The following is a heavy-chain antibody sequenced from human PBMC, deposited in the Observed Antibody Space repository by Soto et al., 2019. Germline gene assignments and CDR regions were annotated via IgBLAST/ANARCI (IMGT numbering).Heavy chain of an antibody. Sequence: QVQLVQSGAEVKKPGASVKVSCKASGYTFTNYGISWMRQAPGQGLEWMGWISAYNGNTNYAQKLQGRVTMTTDTSTSTAYMELRSLRSDDTAVYYCARVGDCSSTSCRYYYYYGMDVWGQGTTVTVSS. D-gene: IGHD2-2*01. CDR3: ARVGDCSSTSCRYYYYYGMDV. J-gene: IGHJ6*02. V-gene: IGHV1-18*01. CDR2: ISAYNGNT. CDR1: GYTFTNYG.